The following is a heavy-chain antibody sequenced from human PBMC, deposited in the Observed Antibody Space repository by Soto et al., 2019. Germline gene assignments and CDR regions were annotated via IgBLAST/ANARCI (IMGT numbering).Heavy chain of an antibody. CDR2: INGVFGTT. D-gene: IGHD2-2*02. Sequence: QVQLVQSGAEVKTPGSSVKVSCKASGNTFSNYIIGWVRQAPGQGLEWLGGINGVFGTTDYAQNFQDRLTITADKSTSTVSMDMNSLKSEDTAVYYCARKAGSCTFSTCYIFDYWGQGTLVTVS. CDR3: ARKAGSCTFSTCYIFDY. CDR1: GNTFSNYI. J-gene: IGHJ4*02. V-gene: IGHV1-69*06.